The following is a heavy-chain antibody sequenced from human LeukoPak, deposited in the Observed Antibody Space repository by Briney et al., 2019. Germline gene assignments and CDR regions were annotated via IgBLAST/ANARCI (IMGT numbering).Heavy chain of an antibody. CDR2: IYYSGST. CDR1: GGSISSSSYY. J-gene: IGHJ4*02. V-gene: IGHV4-39*07. D-gene: IGHD5-24*01. CDR3: ARGWGGRWLQSLGY. Sequence: SETLSLTCTVSGGSISSSSYYWGWIRQPPGKGLEWIGSIYYSGSTYYNPSLKSRVTISVDTSKNQFSLKLSSVTAADTAVYYCARGWGGRWLQSLGYWGQGTLVTVSS.